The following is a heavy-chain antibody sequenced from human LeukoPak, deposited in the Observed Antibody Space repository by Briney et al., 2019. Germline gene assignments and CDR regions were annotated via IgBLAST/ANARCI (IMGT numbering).Heavy chain of an antibody. J-gene: IGHJ4*02. CDR3: ARDYTGTLDY. CDR2: FTSSSNYI. D-gene: IGHD1-1*01. V-gene: IGHV3-21*01. CDR1: GFTFSDYS. Sequence: PGGSLRLSCAASGFTFSDYSMIWVRQAPGKGLEWVSSFTSSSNYIYYAEPVKGRFAISRDNAKNSLYLQMNSLRAEDTAVYYCARDYTGTLDYSGQGTLVTVSS.